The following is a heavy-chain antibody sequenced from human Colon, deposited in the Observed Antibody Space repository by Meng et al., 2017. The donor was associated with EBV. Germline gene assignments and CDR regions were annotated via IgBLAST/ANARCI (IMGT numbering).Heavy chain of an antibody. V-gene: IGHV4-4*03. D-gene: IGHD2-15*01. CDR3: ARTAICIGGSCTTWDY. CDR1: GDSLGSATW. J-gene: IGHJ4*02. Sequence: QLRGAGTRGGKPPWTLCLTCPVSGDSLGSATWGSCVRQPPGKGLGWFGEIHHNGNTNYKPSLKSRVTISVDKSKNQFVLKVTSVTAADTAVYYCARTAICIGGSCTTWDYWGQGALVTVSS. CDR2: IHHNGNT.